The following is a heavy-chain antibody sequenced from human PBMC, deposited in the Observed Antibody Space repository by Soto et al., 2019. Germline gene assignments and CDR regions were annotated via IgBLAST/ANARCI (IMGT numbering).Heavy chain of an antibody. CDR2: MNPNSGNT. D-gene: IGHD6-19*01. CDR1: GYTFTGYY. Sequence: ASVKVSCKASGYTFTGYYMHWVRQATGQGLEWVGWMNPNSGNTGYAQKFQGRVTMTRNTSISTAYMELSSLRSEDTAVYYCARGGDSSGSFDYWGQGTLVTVSS. CDR3: ARGGDSSGSFDY. J-gene: IGHJ4*02. V-gene: IGHV1-8*02.